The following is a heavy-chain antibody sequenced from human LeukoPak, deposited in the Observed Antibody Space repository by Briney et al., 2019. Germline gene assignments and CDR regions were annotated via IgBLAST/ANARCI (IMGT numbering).Heavy chain of an antibody. V-gene: IGHV1-2*02. D-gene: IGHD2-2*03. J-gene: IGHJ4*02. CDR3: AREICWIIVFDG. CDR2: INPNSGDS. Sequence: ASVKVLCRAAGYKFIGYYMQRVRQHPGQGRVERGWINPNSGDSNHDAKFQSRVTMTRDTSISTAYMELSRLMSADTAVYYCAREICWIIVFDGWGQGTPVSAS. CDR1: GYKFIGYY.